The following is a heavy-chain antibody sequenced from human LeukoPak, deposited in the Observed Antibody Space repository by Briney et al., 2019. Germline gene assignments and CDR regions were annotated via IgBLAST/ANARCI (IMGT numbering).Heavy chain of an antibody. CDR1: GFTFSSYS. CDR3: LVVAASIQFDS. D-gene: IGHD2-2*02. V-gene: IGHV3-21*01. Sequence: PGGSLRLSCAASGFTFSSYSMNWVRQAPGKGLEWVSSISSTSAFIYYADSVKGRFTISRDNSKNTLYLQMNSLRAEDTAVYYCLVVAASIQFDSWGQGTLVTVSS. CDR2: ISSTSAFI. J-gene: IGHJ4*02.